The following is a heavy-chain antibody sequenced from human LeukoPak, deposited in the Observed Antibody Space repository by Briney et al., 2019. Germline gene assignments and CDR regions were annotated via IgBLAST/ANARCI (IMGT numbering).Heavy chain of an antibody. V-gene: IGHV4-59*01. J-gene: IGHJ2*01. Sequence: SETLSLTCTVSGGSISSYYWSWIRQPPGKGLEWIGYIYYSGSTNYNPSLKSRVTISVDTSKNQFSLKLSSVTAADTAVYYCARGRTTNLWFGELFRNWYFDLWGRGTLDTVSS. CDR2: IYYSGST. CDR1: GGSISSYY. D-gene: IGHD3-10*01. CDR3: ARGRTTNLWFGELFRNWYFDL.